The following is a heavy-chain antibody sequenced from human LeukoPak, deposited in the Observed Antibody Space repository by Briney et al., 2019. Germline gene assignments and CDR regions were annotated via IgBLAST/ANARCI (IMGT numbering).Heavy chain of an antibody. Sequence: PSETLSLTCTVSGGSISTYYWNWIRQPPGKGLEWIGYIYHSGCTNYNPSLQSRVTISVDTSKNQFSLNLSSVTAADTAVYYCARGGAARLHFQNWGQGTLVTVSS. D-gene: IGHD6-6*01. V-gene: IGHV4-59*01. CDR3: ARGGAARLHFQN. J-gene: IGHJ1*01. CDR2: IYHSGCT. CDR1: GGSISTYY.